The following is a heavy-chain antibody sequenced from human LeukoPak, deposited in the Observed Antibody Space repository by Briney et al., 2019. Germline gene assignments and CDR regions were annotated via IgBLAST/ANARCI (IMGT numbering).Heavy chain of an antibody. D-gene: IGHD3-9*01. CDR2: ISAYNGNT. CDR1: GYTFTSYG. V-gene: IGHV1-18*01. J-gene: IGHJ1*01. Sequence: ASVKVSCKASGYTFTSYGISWVRQAPGQGLEWMGWISAYNGNTNYAQKLQGRVTMTTDTSTSPAYMELRSLSSDDTAVYYCAREGYHILTEHWGQGTLVTVSS. CDR3: AREGYHILTEH.